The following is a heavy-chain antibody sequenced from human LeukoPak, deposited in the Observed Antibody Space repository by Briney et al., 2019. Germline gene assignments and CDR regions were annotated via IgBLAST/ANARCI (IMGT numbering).Heavy chain of an antibody. CDR3: ARDQSIAGPTTADY. D-gene: IGHD1-26*01. CDR2: ISYDGTNK. Sequence: GGSLRLSCAVSGFTFSSYGMHWVRQAPGKGLEWMAVISYDGTNKYYADSVKGRFTISRDNAKNTLYLQMNSLRAEDTAVYYCARDQSIAGPTTADYWGQGTLVTVSS. CDR1: GFTFSSYG. J-gene: IGHJ4*02. V-gene: IGHV3-30*03.